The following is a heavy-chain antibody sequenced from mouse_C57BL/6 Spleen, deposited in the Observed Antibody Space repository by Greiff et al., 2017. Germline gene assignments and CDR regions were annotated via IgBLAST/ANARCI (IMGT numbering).Heavy chain of an antibody. J-gene: IGHJ3*01. CDR2: IDPENGDT. D-gene: IGHD3-2*02. Sequence: EVQLQQSGAELVRPGASVKLSCTASGFNIKDDYMHWVKQRPEQGLEWIGWIDPENGDTEYASKFQGKATITADTSSNTAYLQRSSLTSEDTAVYYCTTGGAAQATFAYWGQGTLVTVSA. CDR3: TTGGAAQATFAY. V-gene: IGHV14-4*01. CDR1: GFNIKDDY.